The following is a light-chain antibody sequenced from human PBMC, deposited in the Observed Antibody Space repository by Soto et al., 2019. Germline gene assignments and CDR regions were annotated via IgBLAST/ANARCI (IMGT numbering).Light chain of an antibody. V-gene: IGKV3-15*01. J-gene: IGKJ1*01. CDR2: GAS. Sequence: EIVMTQSPASLSVSPGERATLSCRASQSVSSNLAWYQQKPGRAPRLLIYGASTRATGIPARFSGSGSGTEFTLTISSLQSEDFATYYCQQYNSYSWTFGQGTKVDIK. CDR3: QQYNSYSWT. CDR1: QSVSSN.